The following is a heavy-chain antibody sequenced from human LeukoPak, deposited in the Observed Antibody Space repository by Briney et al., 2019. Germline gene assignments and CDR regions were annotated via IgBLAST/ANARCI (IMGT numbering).Heavy chain of an antibody. D-gene: IGHD5-18*01. CDR3: ARAKTDTVMITYYYYMDV. Sequence: SETLSLTCTVSGGSISNYYWNWIRQPPGKGLEWIGYIFYSGSTNYNPSLKSRDTISVDTSKNQFSLKLSSMTAADTAVYYCARAKTDTVMITYYYYMDVWGKGTTVTVSS. J-gene: IGHJ6*03. V-gene: IGHV4-59*01. CDR1: GGSISNYY. CDR2: IFYSGST.